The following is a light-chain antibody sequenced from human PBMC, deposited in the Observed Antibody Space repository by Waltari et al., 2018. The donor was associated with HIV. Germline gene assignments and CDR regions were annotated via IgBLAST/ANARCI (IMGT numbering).Light chain of an antibody. J-gene: IGLJ2*01. V-gene: IGLV1-40*01. CDR1: SSNIRAGFG. CDR2: GDS. CDR3: QSYDSSLSTAVV. Sequence: QSVLTQPPSVSGAPGQRVTISCTGSSSNIRAGFGVPWYQQLPGTAPKLLIYGDSNRPSGVPDRFSGSKSGTSASLAITGLQSEDEADYYCQSYDSSLSTAVVFGGGTKLTVL.